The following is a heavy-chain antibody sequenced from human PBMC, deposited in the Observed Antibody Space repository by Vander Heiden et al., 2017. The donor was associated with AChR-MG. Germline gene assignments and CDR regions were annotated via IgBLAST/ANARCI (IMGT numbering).Heavy chain of an antibody. V-gene: IGHV3-30*03. CDR2: TSYDGTKK. J-gene: IGHJ4*02. CDR1: GFIFSNYG. CDR3: ASWGPIATDY. D-gene: IGHD2-21*01. Sequence: QVPLVESGGGVVQPGRSLRLSCAASGFIFSNYGMHWVRQAPGKGLEWVAGTSYDGTKKYDGDSVKGRFTISKDNSKTTLYLEMNSLRPDDTAVYYCASWGPIATDYWGPGTLVTVSS.